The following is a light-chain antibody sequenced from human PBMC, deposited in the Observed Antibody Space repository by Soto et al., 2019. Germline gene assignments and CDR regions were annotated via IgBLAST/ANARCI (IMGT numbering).Light chain of an antibody. V-gene: IGLV1-51*01. CDR3: GTWDSSLSAYV. CDR1: SSNIRNNY. CDR2: DNN. J-gene: IGLJ1*01. Sequence: QSVLTQPPSVSAAPRQKVTISCSGSSSNIRNNYVSWYQQLPGTAPKLLIYDNNKRPSGIPDRFSGSKSGTSATLGITGLXTGDEAVYYCGTWDSSLSAYVFGTGTKVTVL.